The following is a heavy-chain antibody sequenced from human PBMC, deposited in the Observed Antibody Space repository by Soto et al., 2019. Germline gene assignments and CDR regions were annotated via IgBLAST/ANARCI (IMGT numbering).Heavy chain of an antibody. CDR2: INAGNGNT. Sequence: QVQLVQSGAEEKKPGASVKVSCKASGYTFTGYAMHWVRQAPGQRLEWMGWINAGNGNTKSSQKFQGRVTITRDTSATTAYMELSTLTSDDTAVYSCARAVAVPADFDYWGQGTLGTVAS. CDR1: GYTFTGYA. CDR3: ARAVAVPADFDY. J-gene: IGHJ4*02. D-gene: IGHD6-19*01. V-gene: IGHV1-3*05.